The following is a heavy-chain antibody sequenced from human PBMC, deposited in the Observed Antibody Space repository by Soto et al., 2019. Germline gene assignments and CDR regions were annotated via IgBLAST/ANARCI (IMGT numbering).Heavy chain of an antibody. V-gene: IGHV1-69*12. CDR3: AGGDVEMATILWV. J-gene: IGHJ4*02. D-gene: IGHD5-12*01. CDR1: GGTFSSYA. Sequence: QVQLVQSGAEVKKPGSSVKVSCKASGGTFSSYAISWVRQAPGQGLEWMGGIIPIFGTANYAQKFQGRVTNNADAATSTDYKELSSLRSEDTAVYYGAGGDVEMATILWVWGQGTLVTVSS. CDR2: IIPIFGTA.